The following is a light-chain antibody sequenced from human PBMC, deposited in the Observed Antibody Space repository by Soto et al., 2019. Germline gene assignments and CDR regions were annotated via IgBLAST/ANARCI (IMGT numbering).Light chain of an antibody. V-gene: IGKV3D-20*01. J-gene: IGKJ4*01. CDR3: QQFSSYPLT. CDR2: DAS. CDR1: QTVRNNY. Sequence: EITLTDASATRSFSPWERATLSCVSSQTVRNNYLAWYQQKPGQAPRLLIYDASSRATGIPDRFSGGGSGTDFTLTISRLEPEDFAVYYCQQFSSYPLTFGGGTKVDIK.